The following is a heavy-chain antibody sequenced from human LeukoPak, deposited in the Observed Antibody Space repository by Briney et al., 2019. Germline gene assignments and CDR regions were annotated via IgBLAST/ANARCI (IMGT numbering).Heavy chain of an antibody. J-gene: IGHJ4*02. CDR2: ISRSGSTI. CDR3: ARVSTGSEYFDY. V-gene: IGHV3-48*03. CDR1: GFTFSSYE. Sequence: GGSPRLSCAASGFTFSSYEMNWVRQAPGKGLEWVSYISRSGSTIFSADSVKGRFTTSRDNAKNSLFLQMNSLRAEDTAVYYCARVSTGSEYFDYWGQGTRVTVSS.